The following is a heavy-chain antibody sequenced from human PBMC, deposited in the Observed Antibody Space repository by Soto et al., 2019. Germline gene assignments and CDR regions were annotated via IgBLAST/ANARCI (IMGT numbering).Heavy chain of an antibody. V-gene: IGHV3-74*01. J-gene: IGHJ4*02. CDR1: GFTFSSFW. CDR2: INTDGSST. D-gene: IGHD3-10*01. CDR3: AKRGVDTFGLSY. Sequence: EVQLVESGGGLIEPGGSLRLSCAVSGFTFSSFWMHWVRQAAGEGLEWVSRINTDGSSTSYADSVKGRFTISRDNAKNTLYLQMNSLRVEDTAMYYCAKRGVDTFGLSYWGQGTLVTVSS.